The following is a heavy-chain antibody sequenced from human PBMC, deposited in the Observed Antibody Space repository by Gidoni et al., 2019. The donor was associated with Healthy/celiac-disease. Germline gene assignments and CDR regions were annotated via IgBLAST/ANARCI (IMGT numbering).Heavy chain of an antibody. CDR2: ISGSGGMT. Sequence: EVQLLESGGGLVQPGGSLRLSCAASGFTISSYARSWVRQAPGKGLVWVSAISGSGGMTYYADSVKGRFTISRDNSKNALYLQMNSLRAEDTAVYYCAKDPGYDFLSALYAFDIWGQGTMVTVSS. V-gene: IGHV3-23*01. CDR1: GFTISSYA. J-gene: IGHJ3*02. CDR3: AKDPGYDFLSALYAFDI. D-gene: IGHD3-3*01.